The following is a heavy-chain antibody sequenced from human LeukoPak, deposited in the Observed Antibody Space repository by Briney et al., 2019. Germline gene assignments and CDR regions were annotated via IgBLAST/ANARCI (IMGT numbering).Heavy chain of an antibody. CDR1: GGSTHGYY. V-gene: IGHV4-59*12. J-gene: IGHJ5*02. Sequence: SETLSLTCTVSGGSTHGYYWSWIRQPPGKGLEWIGFVSFSGDTAYNPSLKSRVTISVDRSKNQFSLKLSSVTAADTAVYYCARGGVIDPFDPWGQGTLVTDSS. CDR3: ARGGVIDPFDP. CDR2: VSFSGDT. D-gene: IGHD3-16*02.